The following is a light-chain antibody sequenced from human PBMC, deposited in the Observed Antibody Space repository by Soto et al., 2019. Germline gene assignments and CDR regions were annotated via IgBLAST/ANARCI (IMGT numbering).Light chain of an antibody. CDR1: QSINND. J-gene: IGKJ5*01. Sequence: VRTQPPATLSVSPGEIATLSCRASQSINNDLAWYHHKPGQAPRLLIYGASTRAIGVPARFSGSGSGTEFALTIDSLQPDDFAVYDCQQYENWPPITFSQGTRLEIK. V-gene: IGKV3-15*01. CDR2: GAS. CDR3: QQYENWPPIT.